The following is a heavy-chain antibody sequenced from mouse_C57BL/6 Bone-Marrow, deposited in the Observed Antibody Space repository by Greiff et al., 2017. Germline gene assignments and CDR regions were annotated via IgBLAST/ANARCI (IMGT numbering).Heavy chain of an antibody. J-gene: IGHJ3*01. CDR3: ARDHYYGSSYGFAY. V-gene: IGHV5-17*01. Sequence: EVMLVESGGGLVKPGGSLKLSCAASGFTFSDYGMHWVRQAPEKGLEWVAYISSGSSTISYADTVKGRFTIYRDNAKNTLFLQMTSLRSEDTAMDYGARDHYYGSSYGFAYWGQGTLVTVSA. D-gene: IGHD1-1*01. CDR2: ISSGSSTI. CDR1: GFTFSDYG.